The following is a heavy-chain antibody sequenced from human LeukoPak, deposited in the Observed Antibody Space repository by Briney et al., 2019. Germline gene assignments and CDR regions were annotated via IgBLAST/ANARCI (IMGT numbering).Heavy chain of an antibody. Sequence: GGSLRLSCAASGFTFSSYAMSWVRQAPGKGLEWDSAISGSGGSTYYADSVKGRFTISRDNSKNTLYLQMNSLRAEDTAVYYCAKVVRGYGSGSYYFDYWGQGALVTVSS. D-gene: IGHD3-10*01. J-gene: IGHJ4*02. V-gene: IGHV3-23*01. CDR1: GFTFSSYA. CDR3: AKVVRGYGSGSYYFDY. CDR2: ISGSGGST.